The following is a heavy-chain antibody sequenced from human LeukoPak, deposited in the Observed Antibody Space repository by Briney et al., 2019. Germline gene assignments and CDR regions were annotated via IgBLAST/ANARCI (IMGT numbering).Heavy chain of an antibody. CDR3: ARDLRYCSSTSCYKSFDY. D-gene: IGHD2-2*02. CDR1: GYTFTSYG. V-gene: IGHV1-18*01. CDR2: ISAYNGNT. Sequence: ASVKVSCKASGYTFTSYGISWVRQAPGQGLEWMGCISAYNGNTNYAQKLQGRVTMTTDTSTSTAYMELRSLRSDDTAVYYCARDLRYCSSTSCYKSFDYWGQGTLVTVSS. J-gene: IGHJ4*02.